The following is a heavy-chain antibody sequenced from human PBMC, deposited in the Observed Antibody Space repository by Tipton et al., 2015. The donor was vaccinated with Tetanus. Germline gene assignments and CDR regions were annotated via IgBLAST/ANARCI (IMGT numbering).Heavy chain of an antibody. J-gene: IGHJ5*02. Sequence: TLSLTCAVYGGSFSGYYWSWIRQPPGKGLEWIGSIYYSGKIYYNPSLKSRVNISVDTSKNQFFLKLISVTAADTALYYCARQGRPSDSWSHYSNWFDPWGQGTLVTVSS. CDR2: IYYSGKI. CDR1: GGSFSGYY. CDR3: ARQGRPSDSWSHYSNWFDP. D-gene: IGHD3-3*01. V-gene: IGHV4-34*01.